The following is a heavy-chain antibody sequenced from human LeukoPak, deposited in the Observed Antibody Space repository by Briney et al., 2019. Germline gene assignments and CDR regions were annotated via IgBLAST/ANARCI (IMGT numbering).Heavy chain of an antibody. V-gene: IGHV4-34*01. CDR1: GGSFSAYY. J-gene: IGHJ3*02. CDR3: ARGFWSGLDAFDI. D-gene: IGHD3-3*01. CDR2: INHSGTT. Sequence: SETLSLTCAVYGGSFSAYYWTWIRQPPGKGLEWLGEINHSGTTNYNPSLKSRVTISVDTSKNQFSLRLNSVTAADASVYYCARGFWSGLDAFDIWGLGTTVTVSS.